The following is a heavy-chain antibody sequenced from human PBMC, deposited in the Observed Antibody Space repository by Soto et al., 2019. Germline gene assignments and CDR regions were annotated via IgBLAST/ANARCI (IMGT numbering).Heavy chain of an antibody. CDR2: IYSSVST. D-gene: IGHD2-2*02. CDR3: ARFVRSCSGTTCYTRADV. Sequence: SETLSLTCTVSGVSVSSDTHYWSWIRQPPGNRLGWNEFIYSSVSTHYNPSLKSRVTISVDTSKNQFTLKLRSVIVADTAVYHCARFVRSCSGTTCYTRADVWGQGTTVTVSS. V-gene: IGHV4-61*01. J-gene: IGHJ6*02. CDR1: GVSVSSDTHY.